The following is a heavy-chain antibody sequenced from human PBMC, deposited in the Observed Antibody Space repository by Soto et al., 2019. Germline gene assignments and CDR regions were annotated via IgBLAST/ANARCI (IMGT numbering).Heavy chain of an antibody. Sequence: PGGSLRLSCAASGFTFSSYSMNWVRQAPGKGLEWVSSISSSSSYIYYADSVKGRFTISRYNAKNSLYLQMNSLRAEDTAVYYCASRATRGPDYEFWSGYYNELDYWGQGTLGNVSS. D-gene: IGHD3-3*01. V-gene: IGHV3-21*01. J-gene: IGHJ4*02. CDR1: GFTFSSYS. CDR3: ASRATRGPDYEFWSGYYNELDY. CDR2: ISSSSSYI.